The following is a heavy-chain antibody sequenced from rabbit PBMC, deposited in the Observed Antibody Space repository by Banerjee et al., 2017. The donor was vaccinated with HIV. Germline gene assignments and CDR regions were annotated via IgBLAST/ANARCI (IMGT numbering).Heavy chain of an antibody. Sequence: QEQLEESRGGLVKPEGSLTLTCKASGFPFSNKAVMCWVRQAPGKGLEWIACIDTNDGDTDYANWPKGRFTISKTSSTTVTLQMTSLTAADTATYFCARNYVNAFDPRGPGTLVTVS. J-gene: IGHJ2*01. CDR3: ARNYVNAFDP. CDR2: IDTNDGDT. D-gene: IGHD1-1*01. V-gene: IGHV1S45*01. CDR1: GFPFSNKAV.